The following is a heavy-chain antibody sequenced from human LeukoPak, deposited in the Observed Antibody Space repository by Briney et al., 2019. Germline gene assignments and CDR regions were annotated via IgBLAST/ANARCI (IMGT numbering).Heavy chain of an antibody. J-gene: IGHJ4*02. V-gene: IGHV3-30*04. Sequence: PGGSLRLSCAASGFTFSSYAMHWVRQAPGKGLEWVAVISYDGSNKYYAEFVKGRFTISRDNSKNTLYLQMNSLRPEDTAVYYCARIGDPLGSYYFTELDYWGQGTLVTVSS. CDR3: ARIGDPLGSYYFTELDY. CDR2: ISYDGSNK. CDR1: GFTFSSYA. D-gene: IGHD3-10*01.